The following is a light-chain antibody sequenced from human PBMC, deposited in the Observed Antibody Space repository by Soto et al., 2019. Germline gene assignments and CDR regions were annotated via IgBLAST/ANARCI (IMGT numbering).Light chain of an antibody. J-gene: IGLJ1*01. CDR2: DVS. CDR3: CSFTTSTTYV. V-gene: IGLV2-14*01. Sequence: QSALTQPASVSGSPGQSITISCTGTNSDVGNYKYVSWYQQHPGKVPKLLIYDVSHRPSGVSNRFSGSKSDNTASLTISGLQAEDEADYYCCSFTTSTTYVFGTGTKLTVL. CDR1: NSDVGNYKY.